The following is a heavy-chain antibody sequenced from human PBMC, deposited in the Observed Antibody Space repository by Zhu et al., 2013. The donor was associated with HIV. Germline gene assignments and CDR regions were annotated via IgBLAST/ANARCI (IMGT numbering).Heavy chain of an antibody. Sequence: QVQLVQSGAEVKKPGASVKVSCKASGYTFTSYAMHWVRQAPGQRLEWMGWINAGNGNTNNSQKFQGRVTITRDTSASTAYMELSSLRSEDTAVYYCAGITMVRGVKIPYYGMDVWGQRDHGHRLL. CDR3: AGITMVRGVKIPYYGMDV. CDR1: GYTFTSYA. J-gene: IGHJ6*04. V-gene: IGHV1-3*01. CDR2: INAGNGNT. D-gene: IGHD3-10*01.